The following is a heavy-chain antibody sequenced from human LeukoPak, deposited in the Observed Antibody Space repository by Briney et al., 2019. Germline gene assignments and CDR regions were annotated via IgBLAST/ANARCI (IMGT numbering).Heavy chain of an antibody. D-gene: IGHD3-22*01. V-gene: IGHV3-7*03. J-gene: IGHJ1*01. CDR1: GFIFSSYW. CDR2: IKQDGSEK. Sequence: GGSLRLSCAASGFIFSSYWMSWVRQAPGKGLEWVAIIKQDGSEKYYVDSVKGRFTISRDNAKNSLYLQMNSLRAEDTALYYCAGTYYYDSSGFYPEFFQHWGQGTLVIISS. CDR3: AGTYYYDSSGFYPEFFQH.